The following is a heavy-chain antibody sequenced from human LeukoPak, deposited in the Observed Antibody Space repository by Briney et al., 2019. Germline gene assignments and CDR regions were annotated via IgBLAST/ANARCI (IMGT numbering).Heavy chain of an antibody. CDR3: AKDFRSGSYYTDY. CDR1: GFTFSDYW. D-gene: IGHD1-26*01. CDR2: ISGSGGST. V-gene: IGHV3-23*01. J-gene: IGHJ4*02. Sequence: PGGSLRLSCAASGFTFSDYWMSWVRQAPGKGLEWVSAISGSGGSTYYADSVKGRFTISRDNSKNTLYLQMNSLRAEDTAVYYCAKDFRSGSYYTDYWGQGTLVTVSS.